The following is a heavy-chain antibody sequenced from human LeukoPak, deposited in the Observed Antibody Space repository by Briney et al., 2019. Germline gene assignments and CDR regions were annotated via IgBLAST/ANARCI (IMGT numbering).Heavy chain of an antibody. CDR3: ATGSPGRQPHFFDY. J-gene: IGHJ4*02. CDR1: GGSISTYY. V-gene: IGHV4-59*08. D-gene: IGHD3-10*01. CDR2: IYSSGTT. Sequence: PSETLSLTCTVSGGSISTYYWTWIRQPPGKGLEWVGYIYSSGTTNYNPSLNSRVTISLDTSKNQFSLDLRSVTAADTAVYCATGSPGRQPHFFDYWGQGTLVTVSS.